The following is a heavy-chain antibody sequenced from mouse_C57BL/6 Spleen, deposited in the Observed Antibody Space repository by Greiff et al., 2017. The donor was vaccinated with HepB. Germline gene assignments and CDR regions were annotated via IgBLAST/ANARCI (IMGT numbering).Heavy chain of an antibody. J-gene: IGHJ2*01. CDR1: GYTFTDYY. V-gene: IGHV1-19*01. CDR3: ERWDNNYVWGDY. D-gene: IGHD2-5*01. CDR2: INPYHGGT. Sequence: EVQLQQSGPVLVKPGASVKMSCKASGYTFTDYYMNWVKQSHGKSLEWIGVINPYHGGTSYNQKFKVKATLTVDKSSSTAYMELNSLTSEDSAVYFYERWDNNYVWGDYWGQGTTLTVSS.